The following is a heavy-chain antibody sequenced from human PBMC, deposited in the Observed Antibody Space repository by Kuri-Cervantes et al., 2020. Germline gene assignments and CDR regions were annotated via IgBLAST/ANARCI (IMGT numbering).Heavy chain of an antibody. V-gene: IGHV4-39*07. CDR1: GGSISSSSYY. Sequence: SETLSLTCTVSGGSISSSSYYWGWIRQPPGKGLEWIGSIYYSGSTYYNPSLKSRVTISVDTSKNQFSLKLSSVTAADTAVYYCARGGTMTTVTPFNYWGQGTLVTVSS. D-gene: IGHD4-17*01. CDR3: ARGGTMTTVTPFNY. J-gene: IGHJ4*02. CDR2: IYYSGST.